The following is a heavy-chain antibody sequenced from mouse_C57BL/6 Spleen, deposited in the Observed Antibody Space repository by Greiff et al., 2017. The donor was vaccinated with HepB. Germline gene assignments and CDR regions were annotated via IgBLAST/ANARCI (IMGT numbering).Heavy chain of an antibody. Sequence: EVQRVESGGGLVQPKGSLKLSCAASGFSFNTYAMNWVRQAPGKGLEWVARIRSKSNNYATYYADSVKDRFTISRDDSESMLYLQMNNLKTEDTAMYYCVRHAWDGSFAYWGQGTLVTVSA. CDR3: VRHAWDGSFAY. D-gene: IGHD4-1*01. J-gene: IGHJ3*01. V-gene: IGHV10-1*01. CDR2: IRSKSNNYAT. CDR1: GFSFNTYA.